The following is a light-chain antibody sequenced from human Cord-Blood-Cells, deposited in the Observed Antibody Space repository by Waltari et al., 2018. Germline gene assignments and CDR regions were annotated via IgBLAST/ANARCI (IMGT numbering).Light chain of an antibody. J-gene: IGKJ4*01. V-gene: IGKV1-8*01. CDR1: QGISSY. CDR2: AAS. Sequence: AIRMTQSPSSLSASTGARITITCRASQGISSYLAWYQQKPGKAPKLLIYAASTLQSGVPSRFSGSGSGTEFTLTISCLQSEDFATYYCQQYYSYPPLTFGGGTKVEIK. CDR3: QQYYSYPPLT.